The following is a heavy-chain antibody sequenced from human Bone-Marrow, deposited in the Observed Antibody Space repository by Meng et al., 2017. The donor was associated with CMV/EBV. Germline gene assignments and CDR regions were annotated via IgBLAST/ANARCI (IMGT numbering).Heavy chain of an antibody. V-gene: IGHV3-15*01. D-gene: IGHD2-2*01. Sequence: GESLKISCSASGFTFSSAWMSWVRQAPGKGLEWVGRIKSKGDGGATDYAAPVRDRFTISRDDSKNTLYLQLRSLKAEDTAVYYCTTDLQYQLLYLEWGLHYWGQGTLVTSPQ. CDR2: IKSKGDGGAT. CDR3: TTDLQYQLLYLEWGLHY. CDR1: GFTFSSAW. J-gene: IGHJ4*02.